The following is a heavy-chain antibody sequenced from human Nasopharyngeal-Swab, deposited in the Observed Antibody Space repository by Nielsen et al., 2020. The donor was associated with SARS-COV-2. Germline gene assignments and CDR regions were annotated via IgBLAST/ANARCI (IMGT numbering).Heavy chain of an antibody. CDR2: IYTSGST. V-gene: IGHV4-61*02. D-gene: IGHD3-22*01. J-gene: IGHJ3*02. CDR1: GGSISSGSYY. Sequence: SETLSLTCTVSGGSISSGSYYWSWIRQPAGKGLEWIGRIYTSGSTNYNPPLKSRVTISVDTSKNQFSLKLSSVTAADTAVYYCARGFHYYDSSANDAFDIWGQGTMVTVSS. CDR3: ARGFHYYDSSANDAFDI.